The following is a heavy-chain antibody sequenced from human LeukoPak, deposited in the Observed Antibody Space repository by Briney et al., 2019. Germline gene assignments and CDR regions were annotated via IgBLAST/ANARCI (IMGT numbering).Heavy chain of an antibody. CDR3: ARGGFYCGGDCYVDY. D-gene: IGHD2-21*02. CDR1: GGSFSPYY. Sequence: PSETLSLTCAVYGGSFSPYYWSWIRQHPGKGLEWIGEINHSGSTNYNPSLKSRVTISVDTSKNQFSLKLSSVTAADTAVYYCARGGFYCGGDCYVDYWGQGTLVTVS. J-gene: IGHJ4*02. V-gene: IGHV4-34*01. CDR2: INHSGST.